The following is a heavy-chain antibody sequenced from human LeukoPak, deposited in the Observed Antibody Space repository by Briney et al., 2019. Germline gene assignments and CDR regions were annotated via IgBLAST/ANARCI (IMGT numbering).Heavy chain of an antibody. CDR3: GRYYVMDV. CDR1: GFTFSAYV. Sequence: GGSLRLSCAASGFTFSAYVMNWVRQAPGKGLEWVSTISDSGGSTYYADSVKGRFTISRDNSKSTLYLQMNSLRAEDTAVYYCGRYYVMDVWGQGTSVTVSS. J-gene: IGHJ6*02. V-gene: IGHV3-23*01. CDR2: ISDSGGST.